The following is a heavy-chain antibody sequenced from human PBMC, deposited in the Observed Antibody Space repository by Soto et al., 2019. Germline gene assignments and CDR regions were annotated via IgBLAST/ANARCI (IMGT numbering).Heavy chain of an antibody. Sequence: LSLTCTVSGGSISSYYWSWIRQSPGKGLEWIGCIYYSGSTNYNPSLKSRVTISVDTSKNQFSLKLNSVTAADTAVYYCARGSGPNDAFDIWGQGTMVTVSS. CDR3: ARGSGPNDAFDI. J-gene: IGHJ3*02. CDR2: IYYSGST. CDR1: GGSISSYY. D-gene: IGHD2-15*01. V-gene: IGHV4-59*01.